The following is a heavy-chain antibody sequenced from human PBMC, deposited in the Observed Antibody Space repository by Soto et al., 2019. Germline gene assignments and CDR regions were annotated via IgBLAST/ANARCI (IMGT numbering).Heavy chain of an antibody. CDR1: GGTFSSYA. D-gene: IGHD3-3*01. CDR3: ARGVVRTYYDFWSGYHETYYYYGMDV. J-gene: IGHJ6*02. CDR2: IIPIFGTA. Sequence: SVKVSCKASGGTFSSYAISWVRQAPGQGLEWMGGIIPIFGTANYAQKFQGRVTITADESTSTAYMELSSLRSEDTAVYYCARGVVRTYYDFWSGYHETYYYYGMDVWGQGTTVTVSS. V-gene: IGHV1-69*13.